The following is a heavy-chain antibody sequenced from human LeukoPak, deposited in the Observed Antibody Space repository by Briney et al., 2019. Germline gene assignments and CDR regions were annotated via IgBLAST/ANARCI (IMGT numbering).Heavy chain of an antibody. Sequence: ASVKVSCKASGYTFTSYYMHWVRQAPGQGLEWMGIINPSGGSTSYAQKFQGRVTMTRDMSTSTVYMELSSLRSKDTAVYYCARGGSYYYDSSGPFDPWGQGTLVTVSS. CDR1: GYTFTSYY. CDR3: ARGGSYYYDSSGPFDP. CDR2: INPSGGST. J-gene: IGHJ5*02. D-gene: IGHD3-22*01. V-gene: IGHV1-46*01.